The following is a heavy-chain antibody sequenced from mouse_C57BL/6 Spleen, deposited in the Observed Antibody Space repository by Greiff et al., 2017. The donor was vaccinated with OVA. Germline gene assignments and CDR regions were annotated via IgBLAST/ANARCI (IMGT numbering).Heavy chain of an antibody. J-gene: IGHJ3*01. CDR2: IDPSDSYT. Sequence: QVQLKQPGAELVKPGASVKLSCKASGYTFTSYWMQWVKQRPGQGLEWIGEIDPSDSYTNYNQKFKGKATLTVDTSSSTAYMQLSSLTSEDSAVYYCANIYDGYYGFVFAYWGQGTLVTVSA. CDR1: GYTFTSYW. V-gene: IGHV1-50*01. D-gene: IGHD2-3*01. CDR3: ANIYDGYYGFVFAY.